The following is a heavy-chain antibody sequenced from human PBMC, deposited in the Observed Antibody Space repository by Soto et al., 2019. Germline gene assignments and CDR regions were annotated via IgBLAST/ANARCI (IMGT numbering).Heavy chain of an antibody. Sequence: LETLSHTCTVSGGSRSSYYWIWIRQPPGKGLEWIGYIYYSGSTNYNPSLKSRVTMSVDTPKNQFSLKLSSVTAADTAVYYCARRGYGPGFPYYYGMDVWGQGTTVTVSS. J-gene: IGHJ6*02. D-gene: IGHD3-10*01. V-gene: IGHV4-59*01. CDR2: IYYSGST. CDR1: GGSRSSYY. CDR3: ARRGYGPGFPYYYGMDV.